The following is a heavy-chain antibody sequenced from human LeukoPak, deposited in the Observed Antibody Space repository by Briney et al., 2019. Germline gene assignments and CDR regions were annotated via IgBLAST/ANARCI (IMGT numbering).Heavy chain of an antibody. CDR1: GFTFSSYA. D-gene: IGHD1-26*01. CDR2: VSGSGRTT. J-gene: IGHJ6*02. CDR3: TKDQIEGATLEYYYGLDV. Sequence: PWGSLRLSCAASGFTFSSYAMGWVRQAPGKGLEWVSVVSGSGRTTYYTDSVKGRFTISRDNSKNTLYLQMNGLRAEDSAVYYCTKDQIEGATLEYYYGLDVWGQGTRVTVSS. V-gene: IGHV3-23*01.